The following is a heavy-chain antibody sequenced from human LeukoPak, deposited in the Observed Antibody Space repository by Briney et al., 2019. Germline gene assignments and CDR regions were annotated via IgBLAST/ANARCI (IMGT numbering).Heavy chain of an antibody. Sequence: PSETLSLTCTVSGVSVSTTSYYWSWIRQPPGKGLEWIGEISHSGSTNYNPSLKSRVTISVDTSKNQFSLKLSSVTAADTAVYYCARGYKRGTNPYYYYYGMDVWGQGTTVTVSS. CDR2: ISHSGST. CDR1: GVSVSTTSYY. V-gene: IGHV4-39*07. CDR3: ARGYKRGTNPYYYYYGMDV. D-gene: IGHD1-14*01. J-gene: IGHJ6*02.